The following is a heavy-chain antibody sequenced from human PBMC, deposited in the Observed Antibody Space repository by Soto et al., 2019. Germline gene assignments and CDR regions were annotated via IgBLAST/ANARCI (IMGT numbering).Heavy chain of an antibody. CDR2: IYYSGST. CDR3: ARVGRGDILTGYSNWFDP. CDR1: GGSISSYY. Sequence: PSETLSLTCTVSGGSISSYYWSWIRQPPGKGLERIGYIYYSGSTNYNPSLKSRVTISVDTSKNQFSLKLSSVTAADTAVYYCARVGRGDILTGYSNWFDPWGQGTLVTVSS. J-gene: IGHJ5*02. D-gene: IGHD3-9*01. V-gene: IGHV4-59*01.